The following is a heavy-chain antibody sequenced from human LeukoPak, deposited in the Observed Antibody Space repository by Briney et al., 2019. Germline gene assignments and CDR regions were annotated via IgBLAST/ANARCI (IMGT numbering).Heavy chain of an antibody. V-gene: IGHV3-11*01. D-gene: IGHD3-16*02. CDR2: ISSSGSTI. CDR1: GFTFSDYY. J-gene: IGHJ5*02. Sequence: GGSLRLSCAASGFTFSDYYMSWIRQAPGKGLEWVSYISSSGSTIYYANSVKGRFTISRDNAENSLYLQMNSLRAEDTAVYYCARDGEVITSDWFDPWGQGTLVTVSS. CDR3: ARDGEVITSDWFDP.